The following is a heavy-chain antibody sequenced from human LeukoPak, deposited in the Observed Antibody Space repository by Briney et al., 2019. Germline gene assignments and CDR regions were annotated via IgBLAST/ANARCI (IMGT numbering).Heavy chain of an antibody. CDR3: VRDLRPSSGWYSYYYYYGMDV. Sequence: EGSLRLSCAASGFTFSSYGMHWVRQAPGKGLEWVAVIWYDGSNKYYADSVKGRFTISRDNSKNTLYLQMNSLRAEDTAVYYCVRDLRPSSGWYSYYYYYGMDVWGQGTTVTVSS. J-gene: IGHJ6*02. V-gene: IGHV3-33*01. CDR1: GFTFSSYG. D-gene: IGHD6-19*01. CDR2: IWYDGSNK.